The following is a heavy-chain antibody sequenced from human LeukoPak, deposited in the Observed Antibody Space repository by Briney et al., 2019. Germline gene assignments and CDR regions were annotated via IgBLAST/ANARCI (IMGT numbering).Heavy chain of an antibody. D-gene: IGHD3-22*01. CDR3: ARMAYYYDSSGYNYYFHH. Sequence: GGSLRLACAASGFTFSDNYMSWVRQAPRKGLKWVSVIYTGGNTYYADSVKGRFTISRDNSKNMLYLQMNSLTAEDTAVYFCARMAYYYDSSGYNYYFHHWGQGIVVTVSS. J-gene: IGHJ4*02. CDR2: IYTGGNT. CDR1: GFTFSDNY. V-gene: IGHV3-66*01.